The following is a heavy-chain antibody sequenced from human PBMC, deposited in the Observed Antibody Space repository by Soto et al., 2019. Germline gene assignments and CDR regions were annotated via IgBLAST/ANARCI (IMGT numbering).Heavy chain of an antibody. D-gene: IGHD2-8*02. CDR2: FDPKDGKV. V-gene: IGHV1-24*01. CDR1: GYSLTELS. Sequence: GGLVKVSCKVSGYSLTELSIHWVRQAPGKGLEWMGGFDPKDGKVVYAQTLAARVTMTEDTATDTVYMELEGLTSEDTAVYHCATVRGVGRYWFDTWGPGILVTSPQ. J-gene: IGHJ5*02. CDR3: ATVRGVGRYWFDT.